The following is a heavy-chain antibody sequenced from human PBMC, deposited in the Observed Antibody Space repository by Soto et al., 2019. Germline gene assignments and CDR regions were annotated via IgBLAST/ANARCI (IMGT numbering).Heavy chain of an antibody. J-gene: IGHJ5*02. Sequence: ASVKVSCKASGYTFTSYDINWVRQATGQGLEWMGWMNPNSGNTGYAQKFQGRVTMTRNTSISTAYMELSSLRSEDTAVYYCARGHYDILTGYYRRARNGFDPWGQGTLVTGSS. CDR2: MNPNSGNT. CDR1: GYTFTSYD. CDR3: ARGHYDILTGYYRRARNGFDP. D-gene: IGHD3-9*01. V-gene: IGHV1-8*01.